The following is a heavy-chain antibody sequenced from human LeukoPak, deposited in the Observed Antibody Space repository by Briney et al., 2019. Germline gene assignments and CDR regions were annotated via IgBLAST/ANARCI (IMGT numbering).Heavy chain of an antibody. Sequence: GGSLRLSCAAPGFTFSSYAMHWVRQAPGKGLEWVAVLSYDGSTKYYADSVKGRFTISRDISKNTLYLQMNSLRPEDTAVYYCARDHYSSGSYDYWGQGTLVTVSS. CDR2: LSYDGSTK. CDR1: GFTFSSYA. CDR3: ARDHYSSGSYDY. V-gene: IGHV3-30-3*01. D-gene: IGHD6-19*01. J-gene: IGHJ4*02.